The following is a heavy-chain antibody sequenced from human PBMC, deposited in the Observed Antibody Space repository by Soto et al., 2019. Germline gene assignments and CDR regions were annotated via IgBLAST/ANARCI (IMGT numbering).Heavy chain of an antibody. V-gene: IGHV1-69*05. J-gene: IGHJ4*02. D-gene: IGHD1-26*01. CDR2: IIPIFGTA. CDR3: ARSPVGATRTLYFDY. CDR1: GGTFSSYA. Sequence: SVKVSCKASGGTFSSYAISWVRQAPGQGLEWMGGIIPIFGTANYAQKFQGRVTMTRNTSISTAYMELSSLRSEDTAVYYCARSPVGATRTLYFDYWGQGTLVTVSS.